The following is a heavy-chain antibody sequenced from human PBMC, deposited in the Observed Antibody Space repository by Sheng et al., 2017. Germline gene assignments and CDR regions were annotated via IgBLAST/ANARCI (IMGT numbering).Heavy chain of an antibody. V-gene: IGHV4-34*01. J-gene: IGHJ2*01. CDR2: INHSGST. CDR1: GGSFSGYY. Sequence: QVQLQQWGAGLLKPSETLSLTCAVYGGSFSGYYWSWIRQPPGKGLEWIGEINHSGSTNYNPSLKSRVTISVDTSKNQFSLKLSSVTAADTAVYYCARGRITMIVGKWYFDLWGRGTLVTVSS. D-gene: IGHD3-22*01. CDR3: ARGRITMIVGKWYFDL.